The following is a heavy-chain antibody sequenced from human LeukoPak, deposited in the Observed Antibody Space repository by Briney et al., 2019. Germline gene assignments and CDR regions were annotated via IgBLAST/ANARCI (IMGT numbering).Heavy chain of an antibody. V-gene: IGHV1-2*02. Sequence: GASVKVSCKASGYTFTGYYMHWVRQAPGQGLEWMGWINPNSGGTNYAQKFQGRVTMTRDTSISTAYMELSRLRSDDTAVYYCAREDIVVVPAAFDYWSQGTLVTVSS. CDR3: AREDIVVVPAAFDY. J-gene: IGHJ4*02. CDR1: GYTFTGYY. D-gene: IGHD2-2*01. CDR2: INPNSGGT.